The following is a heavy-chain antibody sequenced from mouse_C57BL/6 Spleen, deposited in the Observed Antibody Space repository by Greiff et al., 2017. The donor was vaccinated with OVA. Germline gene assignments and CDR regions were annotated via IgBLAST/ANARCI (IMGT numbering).Heavy chain of an antibody. CDR1: GFSLTSYG. Sequence: QVQLKESGPGLVQPSQSLSITCTVSGFSLTSYGVHWVRQSPGKGLEWLGVIWSGGSTDYTAAFISRLSISKDNSKRQVFFKMNSLQADDTAIDYCARKGTTVVAGAMDYWGQGTSVTVSS. D-gene: IGHD1-1*01. CDR3: ARKGTTVVAGAMDY. J-gene: IGHJ4*01. CDR2: IWSGGST. V-gene: IGHV2-2*01.